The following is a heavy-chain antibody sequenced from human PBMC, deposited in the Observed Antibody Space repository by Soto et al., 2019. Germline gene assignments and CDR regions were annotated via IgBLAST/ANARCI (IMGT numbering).Heavy chain of an antibody. CDR2: IDPSDSYT. V-gene: IGHV5-10-1*01. Sequence: GESLKISCKGSGYSFTSYWISWVRQMPGKGLEWMGRIDPSDSYTNYSPSFQGHVTISAGKSISTAHLQWSSLKASDTAMYYCARSARGYYYYYGMDVWGQGTTVTVSS. J-gene: IGHJ6*02. D-gene: IGHD3-10*01. CDR1: GYSFTSYW. CDR3: ARSARGYYYYYGMDV.